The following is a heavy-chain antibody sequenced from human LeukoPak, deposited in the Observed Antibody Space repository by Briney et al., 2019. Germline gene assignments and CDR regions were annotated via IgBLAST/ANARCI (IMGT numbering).Heavy chain of an antibody. J-gene: IGHJ4*02. CDR2: ISFSGTYI. D-gene: IGHD5-18*01. CDR3: ARRASTERGHSYGLDY. Sequence: GGSLRLSCAASGFTFSSYSMNWVRQAPGKGLEWVSSISFSGTYIYYADSLEGRITISRDNARRSLFLQMNSLRAEVTAVYYCARRASTERGHSYGLDYWGQGTLVTVSS. V-gene: IGHV3-21*01. CDR1: GFTFSSYS.